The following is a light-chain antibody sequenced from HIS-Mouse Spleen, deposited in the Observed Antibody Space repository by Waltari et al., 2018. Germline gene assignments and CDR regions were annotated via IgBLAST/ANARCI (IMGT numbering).Light chain of an antibody. Sequence: NFMLTQPHSVSESPGKTVTISCTRSSGSIASNYVQWYQQRPGSAPTTVIYEDNQRPPGVPCRFSGSIDSSSNSASLTISGLKTEDEADYYCQSYDSSVWVFGGGTKLTVL. CDR2: EDN. CDR3: QSYDSSVWV. J-gene: IGLJ3*02. CDR1: SGSIASNY. V-gene: IGLV6-57*04.